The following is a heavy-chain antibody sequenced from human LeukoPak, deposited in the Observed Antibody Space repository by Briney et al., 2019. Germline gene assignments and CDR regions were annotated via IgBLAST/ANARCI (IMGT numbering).Heavy chain of an antibody. CDR3: ARRGYGDYLDY. CDR1: GYSISSGYY. J-gene: IGHJ4*02. CDR2: IYHSGST. D-gene: IGHD4-17*01. Sequence: PSETLSLTCAVSGYSISSGYYWGWIWQPPGKGLEWIGSIYHSGSTYYNPSLKSRVTISVDTSKNQFSLKLSSVTAADTAVYYCARRGYGDYLDYWGQGTLVTVSS. V-gene: IGHV4-38-2*01.